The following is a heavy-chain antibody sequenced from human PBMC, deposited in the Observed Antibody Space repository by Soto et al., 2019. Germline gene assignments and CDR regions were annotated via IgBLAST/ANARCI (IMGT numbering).Heavy chain of an antibody. Sequence: QVQLVQSGAEVKKPGSSVKVSCKASGGTFSSYAMNWVRQAPGQGLEWMGGIIPIFGTPDYAQKFQARVTITADESTATAYMELRSLRFEDTAVYYCAREDERWFDPWGQGTLVTVSS. V-gene: IGHV1-69*12. J-gene: IGHJ5*02. CDR1: GGTFSSYA. CDR2: IIPIFGTP. CDR3: AREDERWFDP.